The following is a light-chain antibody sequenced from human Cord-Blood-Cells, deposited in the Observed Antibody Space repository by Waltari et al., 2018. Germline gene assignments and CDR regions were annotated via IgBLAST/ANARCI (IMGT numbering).Light chain of an antibody. CDR3: QQYNNWRGT. Sequence: EMVMTQSPATLSVSPGESATLSCRASQSVSSNLAWYQQKPGQAPRLLIYGASTRATGIPARFSGSGSGTEFTLTISSLQSEDFAVYYCQQYNNWRGTFGQGTKLEIK. CDR2: GAS. J-gene: IGKJ2*01. CDR1: QSVSSN. V-gene: IGKV3-15*01.